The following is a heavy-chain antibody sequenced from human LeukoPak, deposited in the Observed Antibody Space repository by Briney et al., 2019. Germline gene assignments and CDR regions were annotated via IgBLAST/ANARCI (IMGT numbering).Heavy chain of an antibody. D-gene: IGHD6-19*01. CDR2: IKQAVSEK. CDR1: GFTFSSYW. Sequence: GGSLRLSCAASGFTFSSYWMSWVRQAPGQGLKSVANIKQAVSEKYYVDSVKGRFTISRDNAKNSLYLQMNSLRAEDTAVYYCARVAVAGSYYFDYWGQGTLVTVSS. J-gene: IGHJ4*02. CDR3: ARVAVAGSYYFDY. V-gene: IGHV3-7*04.